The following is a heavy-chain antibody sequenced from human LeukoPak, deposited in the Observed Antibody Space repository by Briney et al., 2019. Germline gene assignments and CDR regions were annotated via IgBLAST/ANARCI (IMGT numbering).Heavy chain of an antibody. J-gene: IGHJ5*02. Sequence: GASVKVSCKASGGTFSSYAISWVRQAPGQGPEWMGRIIPIFGIANYAQKFQGRVTITADKSTSTAYMELSSLRSEDTAVYYCATDLVVVVAPFDPWGQGTLVTVSS. CDR3: ATDLVVVVAPFDP. CDR1: GGTFSSYA. D-gene: IGHD2-15*01. CDR2: IIPIFGIA. V-gene: IGHV1-69*04.